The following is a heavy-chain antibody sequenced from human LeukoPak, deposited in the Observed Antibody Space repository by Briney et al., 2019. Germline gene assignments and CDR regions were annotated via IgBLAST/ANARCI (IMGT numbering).Heavy chain of an antibody. CDR2: ISYDGSNK. CDR3: ARDGNYDFWSGYRPRLLYGMDV. D-gene: IGHD3-3*01. J-gene: IGHJ6*02. V-gene: IGHV3-30*19. Sequence: PGRSLRLSCAASGFTFSTYGMHWVRQAPGKGLEWVAVISYDGSNKYYADSVKGRFTISRDNSKNTLYLQMNSLRAEDTAVYYCARDGNYDFWSGYRPRLLYGMDVWGQGTTVTVSS. CDR1: GFTFSTYG.